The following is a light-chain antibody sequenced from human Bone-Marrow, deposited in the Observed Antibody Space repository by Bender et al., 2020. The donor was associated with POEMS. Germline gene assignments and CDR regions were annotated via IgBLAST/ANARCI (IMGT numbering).Light chain of an antibody. J-gene: IGLJ3*02. Sequence: QSVLTQPPSASGTPGQRVTISCSGGSIGRNPTNWYQQLPGTAPRLVIYADDRRPSGVPNRFSASKSGSSASLAISGLQSEDAADYYCSTWDDRLNALLFGGVTELTVL. CDR3: STWDDRLNALL. CDR2: ADD. V-gene: IGLV1-44*01. CDR1: SIGRNP.